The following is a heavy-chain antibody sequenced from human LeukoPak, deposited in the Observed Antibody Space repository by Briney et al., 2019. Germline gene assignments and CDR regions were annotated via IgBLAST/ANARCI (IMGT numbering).Heavy chain of an antibody. CDR3: ARDTSYYYDSSGYPFDY. V-gene: IGHV4-4*07. CDR1: GGSISSYY. D-gene: IGHD3-22*01. CDR2: ISTSGST. J-gene: IGHJ4*02. Sequence: LSETLSLTCTVSGGSISSYYWSWIRQPAGKGLESIGHISTSGSTNYNPSLKSRVTMSVDTSKNQFSLKLSSVTAADTAVYYCARDTSYYYDSSGYPFDYWGQGTLVTVSS.